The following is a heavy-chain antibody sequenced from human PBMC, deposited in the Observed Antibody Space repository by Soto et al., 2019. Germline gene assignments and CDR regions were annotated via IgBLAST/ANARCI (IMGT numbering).Heavy chain of an antibody. V-gene: IGHV4-59*01. Sequence: SETLSLTCTVSGGSISSYYWSWIRQPPGKGLEWIGYIYYSGSTNYNPSLKSRVTISVDTSKNQFSLKLSSVTAADTAVYYCARVSGSYYYYYYGMDVWGQGTTVTV. CDR2: IYYSGST. CDR1: GGSISSYY. CDR3: ARVSGSYYYYYYGMDV. D-gene: IGHD1-26*01. J-gene: IGHJ6*02.